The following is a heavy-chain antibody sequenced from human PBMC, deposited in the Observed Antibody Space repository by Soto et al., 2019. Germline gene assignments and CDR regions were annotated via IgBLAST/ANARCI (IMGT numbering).Heavy chain of an antibody. CDR2: ISSRSDST. D-gene: IGHD3-16*02. J-gene: IGHJ4*02. CDR1: GFTFSSYS. Sequence: GRSLRLSCAASGFTFSSYSMNWVRQAPGKGMEWVSSISSRSDSTYYADSVKGRFTISRDNSKNSLYLRMNSLRAEDTAVYFCAKTWGNYRIDYWGQGSLVTVSS. CDR3: AKTWGNYRIDY. V-gene: IGHV3-48*01.